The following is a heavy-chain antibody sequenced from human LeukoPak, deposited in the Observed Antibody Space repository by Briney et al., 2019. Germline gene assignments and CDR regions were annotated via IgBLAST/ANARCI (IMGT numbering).Heavy chain of an antibody. CDR3: ARDRGVVPAAPSWAFDI. CDR1: GFTFTSSA. D-gene: IGHD2-2*01. J-gene: IGHJ3*02. V-gene: IGHV1-58*02. Sequence: SVKVSCKASGFTFTSSAMQWVRQARGQRLEWIGWIVVGSGNTNYAQKFQERVTITRDMSTSTAYMELSSLRSEDTAVYYCARDRGVVPAAPSWAFDIWGQGTMVTVSS. CDR2: IVVGSGNT.